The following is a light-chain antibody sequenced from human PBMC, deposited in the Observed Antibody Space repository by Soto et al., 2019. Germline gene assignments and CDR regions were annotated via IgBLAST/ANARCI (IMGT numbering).Light chain of an antibody. CDR1: SSDVGGYNY. V-gene: IGLV2-8*01. J-gene: IGLJ2*01. Sequence: QSALTQPPSASGSPGQSVTISCTGTSSDVGGYNYVSWYQQHPDKAPKLTIYEVSKRPSGVPDRFSGSKSGNTASLTVSGLQAEDEADYYCSSYAGSKTLFGGGTKVTVL. CDR2: EVS. CDR3: SSYAGSKTL.